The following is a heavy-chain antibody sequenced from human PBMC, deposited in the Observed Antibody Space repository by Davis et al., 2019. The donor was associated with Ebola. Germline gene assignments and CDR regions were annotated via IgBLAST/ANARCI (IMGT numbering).Heavy chain of an antibody. D-gene: IGHD2-15*01. CDR3: AKDIEGRAHPLPLSYGMDV. V-gene: IGHV3-30*18. Sequence: GESLKISCAASGLTFSTYGMHWVRQAPGKGLEWVAVISYDGSTEYYVDSVKGRFTISRDNSKNTLYLQMNSLRGEDTAVYYCAKDIEGRAHPLPLSYGMDVWGQGTTVTVSS. CDR2: ISYDGSTE. J-gene: IGHJ6*02. CDR1: GLTFSTYG.